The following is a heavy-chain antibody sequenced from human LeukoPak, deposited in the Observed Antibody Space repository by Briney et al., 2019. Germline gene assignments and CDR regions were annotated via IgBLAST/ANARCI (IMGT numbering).Heavy chain of an antibody. J-gene: IGHJ6*03. CDR2: IKQDGSEK. Sequence: PGGSLRLSCAASGFTFSSYWMSWVRQAPGKGLEWVANIKQDGSEKYYVDSVKGRFTISRDNAKNSLYLQMNSLRAEDTAVYYCARVRRNYDFWSGPYYMDVWGKGTTVTVFS. CDR1: GFTFSSYW. CDR3: ARVRRNYDFWSGPYYMDV. D-gene: IGHD3-3*01. V-gene: IGHV3-7*01.